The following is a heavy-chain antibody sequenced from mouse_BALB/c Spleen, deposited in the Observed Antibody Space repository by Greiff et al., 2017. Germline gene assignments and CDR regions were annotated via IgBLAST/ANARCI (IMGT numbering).Heavy chain of an antibody. V-gene: IGHV1S135*01. CDR2: IDPFNGGT. CDR3: AKGAYSSWFAY. D-gene: IGHD2-12*01. CDR1: GYSFTSYY. J-gene: IGHJ3*01. Sequence: ELQLQESGPELLKPGASVKISCKASGYSFTSYYMHWVKQSHGKSLEWIGYIDPFNGGTSYNQKFKGKATLTVDKSSSTAYMHLSSLTSEDSAVYYCAKGAYSSWFAYWGQGTLVTVSA.